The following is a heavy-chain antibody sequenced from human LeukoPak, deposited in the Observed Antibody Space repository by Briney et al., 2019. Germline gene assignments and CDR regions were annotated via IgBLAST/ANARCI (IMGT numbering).Heavy chain of an antibody. J-gene: IGHJ6*03. CDR1: GFTFSSYS. CDR3: ARDAQWLVPEGYYYYMDV. CDR2: ISSSSSYI. D-gene: IGHD6-19*01. Sequence: PGGSLRLSCAASGFTFSSYSMNWVRQAPGKGLEWVSSISSSSSYIYYADSVKGRFTISRDNAQNSLFLQMNSLRAEDTAVYYCARDAQWLVPEGYYYYMDVWGKGTTVTVPS. V-gene: IGHV3-21*01.